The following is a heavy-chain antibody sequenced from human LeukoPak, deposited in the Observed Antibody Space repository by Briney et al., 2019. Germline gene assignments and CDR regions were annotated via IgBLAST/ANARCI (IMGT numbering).Heavy chain of an antibody. CDR1: GYTFTSYG. V-gene: IGHV1-18*01. D-gene: IGHD3-22*01. CDR2: ISAYNGNT. CDR3: ASSKNYYDTSGLDY. Sequence: GASVEVSCKASGYTFTSYGISWVRQAPGQGLEWMGWISAYNGNTNYAQKLQGRVTMTTDTSTSTAYMELRSLRSDDTAVYYCASSKNYYDTSGLDYWGQGTLVTVSS. J-gene: IGHJ4*02.